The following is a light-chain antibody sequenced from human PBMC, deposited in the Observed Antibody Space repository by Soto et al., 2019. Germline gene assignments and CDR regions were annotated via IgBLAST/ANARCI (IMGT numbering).Light chain of an antibody. Sequence: DIPMTQSPSSLSASVGDRVTITCRASQGISNYLAWYQQKPGKVPKLLIYVAFTLQSGGPSRFSGSGSGTDFTLTISSPQPEDVATYYCQKYHNAPYTFGQGTKVEIK. CDR2: VAF. J-gene: IGKJ1*01. V-gene: IGKV1-27*01. CDR1: QGISNY. CDR3: QKYHNAPYT.